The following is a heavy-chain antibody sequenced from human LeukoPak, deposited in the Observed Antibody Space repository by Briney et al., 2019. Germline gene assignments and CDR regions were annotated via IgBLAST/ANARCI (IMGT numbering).Heavy chain of an antibody. D-gene: IGHD5-24*01. J-gene: IGHJ6*02. CDR3: AKSDGYNYYYGMDV. Sequence: GGSLRLSCAASGFTFSSYAMSWVRQAPGKGLEWVSAISGSGGSTYYADSVKGQFTISRDNSKNTLYLQMNSLRAEDTAVYYCAKSDGYNYYYGMDVWGQGTTVTVSS. CDR1: GFTFSSYA. V-gene: IGHV3-23*01. CDR2: ISGSGGST.